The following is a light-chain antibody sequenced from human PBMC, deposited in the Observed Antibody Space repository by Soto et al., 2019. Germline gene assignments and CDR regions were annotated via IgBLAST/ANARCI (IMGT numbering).Light chain of an antibody. V-gene: IGKV3-20*01. CDR1: QSVSSSY. CDR3: QQYGSSPT. J-gene: IGKJ4*01. Sequence: IVLTQSTGTLSLSPGERATLSCRASQSVSSSYFAWYQQKPGQGPRLLIYGAFSRATGIPDRFSGSGSGTDFTLTISRLEPEDFAVYYCQQYGSSPTFGGGTKVDIK. CDR2: GAF.